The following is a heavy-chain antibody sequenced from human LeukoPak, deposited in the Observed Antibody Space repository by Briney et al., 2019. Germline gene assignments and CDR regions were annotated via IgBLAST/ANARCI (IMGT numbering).Heavy chain of an antibody. Sequence: GGFLRLSCAASGFTFSDYWMSWVRQAPGKGLEWVANIKKDGSEKHYVDSVKGRFTISRDNAKNSLYLQMNSLRAEDTAVYYCARELYGDYAGDYWGQGTLVTVSS. CDR3: ARELYGDYAGDY. CDR2: IKKDGSEK. CDR1: GFTFSDYW. V-gene: IGHV3-7*01. J-gene: IGHJ4*02. D-gene: IGHD4-17*01.